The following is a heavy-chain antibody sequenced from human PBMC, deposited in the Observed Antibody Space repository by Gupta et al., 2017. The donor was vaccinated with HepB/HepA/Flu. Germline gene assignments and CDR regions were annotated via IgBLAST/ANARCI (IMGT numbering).Heavy chain of an antibody. V-gene: IGHV3-7*01. CDR2: IKEDGSEK. CDR3: TRDRWQWLMDY. Sequence: EVQLVESGGGLVQPGGSLRLSCAASRFTFSCYWMSWIRQAPGKGLEWVANIKEDGSEKYYVDSVKGRFTISRDNAKNSLYLQMNSLRAEDTAVYYCTRDRWQWLMDYWGQGTLVTVSS. CDR1: RFTFSCYW. D-gene: IGHD6-19*01. J-gene: IGHJ4*02.